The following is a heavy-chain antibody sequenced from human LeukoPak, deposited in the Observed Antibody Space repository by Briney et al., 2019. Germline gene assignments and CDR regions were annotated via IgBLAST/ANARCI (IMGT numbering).Heavy chain of an antibody. J-gene: IGHJ3*02. CDR1: GGSISNYY. Sequence: SETLSLTCTVSGGSISNYYWSWIRQAPGKGLEWIGDISYSGSTNYNPPLKSRVTISVDTSKNQFSLKLSSVTAADTAVYYCARYCGSTSCYRTHDVFDIWGQGTMVAVSS. V-gene: IGHV4-59*01. CDR2: ISYSGST. D-gene: IGHD2-2*01. CDR3: ARYCGSTSCYRTHDVFDI.